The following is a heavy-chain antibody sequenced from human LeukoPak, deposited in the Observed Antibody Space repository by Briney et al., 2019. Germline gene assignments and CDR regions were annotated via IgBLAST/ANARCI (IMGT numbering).Heavy chain of an antibody. V-gene: IGHV1-46*01. D-gene: IGHD3-16*02. J-gene: IGHJ6*02. CDR1: GYTFTSYY. CDR2: INPSGGST. CDR3: ARDIAAVAYYYYYGMDV. Sequence: ASVKVSCKASGYTFTSYYMHWVRQAPGQGLEWMGIINPSGGSTSYAQKFQGRVTMTRDTSTSTVYMELSSLRSEDTAVYYCARDIAAVAYYYYYGMDVWGQGTTVTVSS.